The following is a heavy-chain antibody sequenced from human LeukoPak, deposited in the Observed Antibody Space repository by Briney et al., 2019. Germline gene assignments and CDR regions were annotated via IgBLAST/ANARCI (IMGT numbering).Heavy chain of an antibody. CDR3: ATDVRDGSGSYYIGSPDV. D-gene: IGHD3-10*01. Sequence: PGRSLRLSCAASGCTFSSYGMHGVRQAPGKGLEWVAVIWYDGSNKYYADSVKGRFTISRDNSKNTLYLQMNSLRAEDTAVYYCATDVRDGSGSYYIGSPDVWGQGTTVTVSS. J-gene: IGHJ6*02. V-gene: IGHV3-33*01. CDR1: GCTFSSYG. CDR2: IWYDGSNK.